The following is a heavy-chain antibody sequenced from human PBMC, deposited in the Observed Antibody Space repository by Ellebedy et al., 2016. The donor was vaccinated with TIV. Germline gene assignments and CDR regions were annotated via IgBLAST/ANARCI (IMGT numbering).Heavy chain of an antibody. CDR2: INAGNGNT. J-gene: IGHJ4*02. Sequence: ASVKVSCXASGYTFTSYAMHWVRQAPGQRLEWMGWINAGNGNTKYSQKFQGRVTITRDTSASTAYMELSSLRSEDTAVYYCARLKMATRTIDYWGQGTLVTVSS. V-gene: IGHV1-3*01. CDR1: GYTFTSYA. CDR3: ARLKMATRTIDY. D-gene: IGHD5-24*01.